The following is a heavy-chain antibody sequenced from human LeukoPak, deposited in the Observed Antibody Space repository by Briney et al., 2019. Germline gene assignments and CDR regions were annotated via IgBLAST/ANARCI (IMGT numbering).Heavy chain of an antibody. V-gene: IGHV3-30*03. J-gene: IGHJ4*02. CDR2: ISYDGSNK. CDR3: ATDKDTAKTFDY. Sequence: GRSLRLSCAASGFTFSSYGMHWVRQAPGKGLEWVAVISYDGSNKYYADSVKGRFTISRDNSKNTLYLQMNSLRAEDTAVYYCATDKDTAKTFDYWGQGTLVTVSS. CDR1: GFTFSSYG. D-gene: IGHD5-18*01.